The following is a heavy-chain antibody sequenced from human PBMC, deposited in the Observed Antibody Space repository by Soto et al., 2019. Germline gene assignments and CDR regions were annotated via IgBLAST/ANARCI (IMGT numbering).Heavy chain of an antibody. CDR2: ISYDGSNK. CDR3: AKDLTGDTVVVPALVGYYYYYGMDV. D-gene: IGHD2-2*01. J-gene: IGHJ6*02. V-gene: IGHV3-30*18. CDR1: GFTFSSYG. Sequence: GSLRLSCEASGFTFSSYGMHWVRQAPGKGLEWAAVISYDGSNKYYADSVKGRFTISRDNSKNTLYLQMNSLRAEDTAVYYCAKDLTGDTVVVPALVGYYYYYGMDVWGQGTTVTVSS.